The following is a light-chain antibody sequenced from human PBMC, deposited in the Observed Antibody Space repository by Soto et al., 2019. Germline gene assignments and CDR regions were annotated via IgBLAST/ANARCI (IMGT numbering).Light chain of an antibody. CDR1: QDISKH. Sequence: DVQVTQSPSSLSASVGDRVTITCQASQDISKHLSWYQQKPGKAPNLLICDASTLETGVPSRFSGSGSGTEFTFTISSLQPEDFATYYCQQYGDLPLTFGQGTRLEIK. CDR3: QQYGDLPLT. CDR2: DAS. V-gene: IGKV1-33*01. J-gene: IGKJ5*01.